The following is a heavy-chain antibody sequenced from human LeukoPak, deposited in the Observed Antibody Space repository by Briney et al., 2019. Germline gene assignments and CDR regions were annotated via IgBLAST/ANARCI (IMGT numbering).Heavy chain of an antibody. J-gene: IGHJ4*02. CDR1: GGTFSSYA. CDR2: IIPIFGTA. V-gene: IGHV1-69*05. Sequence: GASVKVSCKASGGTFSSYAISWVRQAPGQGLEWMGGIIPIFGTANYAQKFQGRVTMTTDTSTSTAYMELRSLRSDDTAVYYCARDVLLVVGYSSGWYFDYWGQGTLVIVSS. CDR3: ARDVLLVVGYSSGWYFDY. D-gene: IGHD6-19*01.